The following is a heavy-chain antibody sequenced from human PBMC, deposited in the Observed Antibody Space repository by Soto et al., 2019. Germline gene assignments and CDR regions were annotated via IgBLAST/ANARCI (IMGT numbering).Heavy chain of an antibody. Sequence: PGGPLRLSCAASGFTFSSYAMHWVRQAPGTGLAWVAVISYDGSNKYYADSVKGRFTISRDNSKNTLYLQMNSLRAEDTAVYYCARDGTVAGPHDQYYYYYYGMDVWGQGTTVTVSS. D-gene: IGHD6-19*01. J-gene: IGHJ6*02. CDR1: GFTFSSYA. CDR3: ARDGTVAGPHDQYYYYYYGMDV. V-gene: IGHV3-30-3*01. CDR2: ISYDGSNK.